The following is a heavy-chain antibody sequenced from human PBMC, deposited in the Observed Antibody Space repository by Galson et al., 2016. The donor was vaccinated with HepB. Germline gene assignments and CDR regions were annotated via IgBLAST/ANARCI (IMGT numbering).Heavy chain of an antibody. CDR2: ISSDGSNK. V-gene: IGHV3-30*07. Sequence: SLRLSCAASGFTFSRYDMHWVRQAPGKGLEWVAVISSDGSNKYYADSVKSRFTFSRDNSKNTLYLQMNSLKTEDTAVYYCTADLPDSGAYAHDYWGQGTLVTVSS. CDR3: TADLPDSGAYAHDY. J-gene: IGHJ4*02. CDR1: GFTFSRYD. D-gene: IGHD4-17*01.